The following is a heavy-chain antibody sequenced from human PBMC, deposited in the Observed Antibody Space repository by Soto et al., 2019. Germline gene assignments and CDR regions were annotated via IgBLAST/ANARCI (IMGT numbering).Heavy chain of an antibody. CDR1: GFTFSSYS. J-gene: IGHJ4*02. CDR2: ISSSSSYI. D-gene: IGHD3-16*01. V-gene: IGHV3-21*04. CDR3: AKRRGEGFFDY. Sequence: GGSLRLSCAASGFTFSSYSMNWVRQAPGKGLEWVSSISSSSSYIYYADSVRGRFTISRDNAKNSLYLRMNSLRVDDTAVYYCAKRRGEGFFDYWGQGTLVTVSS.